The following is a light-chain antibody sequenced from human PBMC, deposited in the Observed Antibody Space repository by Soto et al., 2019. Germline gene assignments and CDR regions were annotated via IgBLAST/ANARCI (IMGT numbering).Light chain of an antibody. CDR3: QQYDNLPLT. Sequence: DIQMTQSPSSLSASVRDRVTITCQASQDISNYLNWYQQKPGKAPKLLIYGASNLKTGVPSRFSGSGSGTDFTFTISSLQPEDIATYYCQQYDNLPLTFGGGTKVDIK. CDR1: QDISNY. V-gene: IGKV1-33*01. J-gene: IGKJ4*01. CDR2: GAS.